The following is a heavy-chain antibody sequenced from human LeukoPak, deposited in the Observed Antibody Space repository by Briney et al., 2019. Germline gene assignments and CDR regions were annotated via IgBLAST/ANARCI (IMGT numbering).Heavy chain of an antibody. J-gene: IGHJ4*02. Sequence: PGGSLRLSCAASGFTVSSNYMSWVRRAPGKGLEWVSVIYSGGSTYYADSVKGRFTISRDNSKNTLYLQMNSLRAEDTAVYYCARALPSGGYGSYYFDYWGQGTLVTVSS. CDR2: IYSGGST. CDR1: GFTVSSNY. D-gene: IGHD2-15*01. CDR3: ARALPSGGYGSYYFDY. V-gene: IGHV3-53*01.